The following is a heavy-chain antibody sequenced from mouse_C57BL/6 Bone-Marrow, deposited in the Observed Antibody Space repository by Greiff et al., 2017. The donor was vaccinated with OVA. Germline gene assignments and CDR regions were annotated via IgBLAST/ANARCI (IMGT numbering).Heavy chain of an antibody. CDR1: GYAFSSSW. CDR3: ARWDYGSSQGAWFAY. J-gene: IGHJ3*01. Sequence: VKLQQSGPELVKPGASVKISCKASGYAFSSSWMNWVKQRPGKGLEWIGRIYPGDGDTNYNGKFKGKATLTADKSSSTAYMQLSSLTSEDSAVYFCARWDYGSSQGAWFAYWGQGTLVTVSA. D-gene: IGHD1-1*01. CDR2: IYPGDGDT. V-gene: IGHV1-82*01.